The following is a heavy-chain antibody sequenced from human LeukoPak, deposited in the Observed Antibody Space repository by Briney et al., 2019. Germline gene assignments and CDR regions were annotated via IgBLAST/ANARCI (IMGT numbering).Heavy chain of an antibody. CDR1: GGSISSYY. J-gene: IGHJ4*02. D-gene: IGHD6-19*01. CDR2: IYYSGST. CDR3: ARARLGSGWSITRRAGLYYFDY. Sequence: SETLSLTCTVSGGSISSYYWSWIRQPPGKGLEWIGYIYYSGSTNYNPSLKSRVTISVDTSKNQFSLKLSSVTAADTAVYYCARARLGSGWSITRRAGLYYFDYWGQGTLVTVSS. V-gene: IGHV4-59*08.